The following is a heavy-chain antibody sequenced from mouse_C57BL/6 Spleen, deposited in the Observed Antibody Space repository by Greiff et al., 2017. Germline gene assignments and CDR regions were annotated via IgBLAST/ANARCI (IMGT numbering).Heavy chain of an antibody. V-gene: IGHV1-64*01. D-gene: IGHD1-1*01. CDR2: IHPNSGST. Sequence: VKLQQPGAELVKPGASVKLSCKASGYTFTSYWMHWVKQRPGQGLEWMGMIHPNSGSTNYNEKFKSKTTMTVDKSSSTAYMQLSSLTSEDSAVYYCAREGYGSQYYFDYWGQGTTLTVSS. J-gene: IGHJ2*01. CDR1: GYTFTSYW. CDR3: AREGYGSQYYFDY.